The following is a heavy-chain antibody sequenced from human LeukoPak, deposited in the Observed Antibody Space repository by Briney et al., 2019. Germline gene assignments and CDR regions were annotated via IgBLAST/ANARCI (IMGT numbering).Heavy chain of an antibody. CDR2: IYPGDSDT. CDR1: GYSFTSYW. Sequence: GESLKISCKGSGYSFTSYWIGWVRQMPGKGLEWMGIIYPGDSDTRYSPSSQGQVTISADKSISTAYLQWSSLKASDTAMYYCASGPSSGWYEPYFDYWGQGTLVTVSS. CDR3: ASGPSSGWYEPYFDY. J-gene: IGHJ4*02. D-gene: IGHD6-19*01. V-gene: IGHV5-51*01.